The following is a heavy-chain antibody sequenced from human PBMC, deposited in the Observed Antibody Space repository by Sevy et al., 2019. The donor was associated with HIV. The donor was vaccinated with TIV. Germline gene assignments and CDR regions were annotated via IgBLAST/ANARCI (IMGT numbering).Heavy chain of an antibody. CDR1: GYTLTKLS. J-gene: IGHJ4*02. Sequence: ASVKVSCKVSGYTLTKLSMHWVRQAPGKGLEWMGSFDPEDGETNYQQKLKGRVTMTEDTSTDTAYMELSSLRSEDTAVYYCATTKDYYEDSGSPFDYWGQGTLVTVSS. V-gene: IGHV1-24*01. D-gene: IGHD3-22*01. CDR2: FDPEDGET. CDR3: ATTKDYYEDSGSPFDY.